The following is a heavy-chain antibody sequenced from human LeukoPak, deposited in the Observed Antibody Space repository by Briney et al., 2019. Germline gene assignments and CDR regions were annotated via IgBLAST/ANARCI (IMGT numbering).Heavy chain of an antibody. J-gene: IGHJ3*02. D-gene: IGHD4-17*01. CDR1: GGSFSGYY. CDR3: ARNPYGSGHDAFDI. V-gene: IGHV4-34*01. CDR2: INHSGST. Sequence: SETLSLTCAVYGGSFSGYYWSWIRQPPGKGLEWIGEINHSGSTNYNPSLKSRVTMSVDTSKNQFSLKLSSVTAADTAVYYCARNPYGSGHDAFDIWGQGTMVTVSS.